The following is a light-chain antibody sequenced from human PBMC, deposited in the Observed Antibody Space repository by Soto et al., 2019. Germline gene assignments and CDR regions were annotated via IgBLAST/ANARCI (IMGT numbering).Light chain of an antibody. CDR2: AAS. Sequence: DIQMTQSPSTLSGSVGDRVTITCRASQTISSWLAWYQQKPGKVPKLLIYAASTLQSGVPSRFSGSGSGTDFTLTISSLQPEDVATYYCQKYNSAPRTFGQGTKVDIK. J-gene: IGKJ1*01. V-gene: IGKV1-27*01. CDR1: QTISSW. CDR3: QKYNSAPRT.